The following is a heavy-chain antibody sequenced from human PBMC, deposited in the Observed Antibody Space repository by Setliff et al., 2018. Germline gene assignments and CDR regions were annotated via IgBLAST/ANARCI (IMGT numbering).Heavy chain of an antibody. J-gene: IGHJ6*03. CDR1: GGSISSCY. CDR2: IYIGGSA. V-gene: IGHV4-4*07. D-gene: IGHD6-19*01. CDR3: AREQWLDPPGYYYMDV. Sequence: PSETLSLTCTVSGGSISSCYRSWIRQPAGKGLEWIGHIYIGGSANYNPSLKSRVTTSIDTSKNQFSLKLNSVTAADMAVYYCAREQWLDPPGYYYMDVWAKGTTVTVSS.